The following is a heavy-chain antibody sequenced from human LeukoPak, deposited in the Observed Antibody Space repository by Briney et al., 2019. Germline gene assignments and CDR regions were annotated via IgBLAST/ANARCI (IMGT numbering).Heavy chain of an antibody. CDR1: GGSISSYY. CDR2: IYYSGST. Sequence: SETLSLTCTVSGGSISSYYWSWIRQPPGKGLEWFGYIYYSGSTNYNPSLKSRVTISVDTSKNQFSLKLSSVTAADTAVYYCARLRPSIAVAGTFDYWGQGTLVTVSS. V-gene: IGHV4-59*01. CDR3: ARLRPSIAVAGTFDY. D-gene: IGHD6-19*01. J-gene: IGHJ4*02.